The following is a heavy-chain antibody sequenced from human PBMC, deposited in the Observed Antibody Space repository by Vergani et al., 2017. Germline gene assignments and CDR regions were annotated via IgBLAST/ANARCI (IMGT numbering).Heavy chain of an antibody. CDR2: VYFTGST. Sequence: QVQLQESGPGLVKSSQTLSLTCRVSGVSINSRYYWTWVRQSAGKGLQWVGRVYFTGSTNYNPSLRSRLSLSIDTSKNQFSLKLHSVTADDTATYFCARAEFSTNYYGQSYYFDFWGQGIPVTVSS. J-gene: IGHJ4*02. D-gene: IGHD2-2*01. CDR1: GVSINSRYY. CDR3: ARAEFSTNYYGQSYYFDF. V-gene: IGHV4-4*07.